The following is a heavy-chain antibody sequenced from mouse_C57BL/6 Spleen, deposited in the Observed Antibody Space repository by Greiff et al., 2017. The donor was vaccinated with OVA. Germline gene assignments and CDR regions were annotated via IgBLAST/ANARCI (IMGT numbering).Heavy chain of an antibody. CDR1: GYTFTDYN. D-gene: IGHD2-4*01. V-gene: IGHV1-22*01. J-gene: IGHJ3*01. CDR3: ARVGDDYDAWFAY. Sequence: VQLQQSGPELVKPGASVKMSCKASGYTFTDYNMHWVKQSHGKSLEWIGYINPNNGGTSYNQKFKGKATLTVNKSSSTAYMELRSLTSEDSAVYYCARVGDDYDAWFAYWGQGTLVTVSA. CDR2: INPNNGGT.